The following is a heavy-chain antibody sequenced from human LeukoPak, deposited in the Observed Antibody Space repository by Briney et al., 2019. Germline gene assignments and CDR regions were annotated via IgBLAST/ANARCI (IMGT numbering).Heavy chain of an antibody. Sequence: GGSLRLSCAASGFTFSSYGMHWVRQAPGKGLEWVAFIRYDGSNKYYADSVKGRFTISRDNSKNTLYLQMNSLRAEDTAVYYCAKDEAIFGYDAFDIWGQGIMVTVSS. J-gene: IGHJ3*02. V-gene: IGHV3-30*02. CDR1: GFTFSSYG. CDR3: AKDEAIFGYDAFDI. D-gene: IGHD3-3*01. CDR2: IRYDGSNK.